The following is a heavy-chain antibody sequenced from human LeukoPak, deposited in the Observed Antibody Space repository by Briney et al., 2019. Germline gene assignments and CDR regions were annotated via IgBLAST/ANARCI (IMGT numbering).Heavy chain of an antibody. D-gene: IGHD1-1*01. V-gene: IGHV3-30*19. CDR3: ARGTSPLAAFDI. Sequence: GGSLRLSCASGFTFSSCGMHWFRQAPGKGLEWVAVISYDGSNKYYADSVKGRFTISRDNSKNTLYLQMNSLRAEDTAVYYCARGTSPLAAFDIWGQGTMVTVSS. CDR2: ISYDGSNK. J-gene: IGHJ3*02. CDR1: GFTFSSCG.